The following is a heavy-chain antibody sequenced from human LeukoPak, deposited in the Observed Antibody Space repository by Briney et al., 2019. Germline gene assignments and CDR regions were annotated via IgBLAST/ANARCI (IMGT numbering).Heavy chain of an antibody. CDR2: ISYDGSNT. CDR3: AKEPASSGWFDP. CDR1: GFTFSTYG. J-gene: IGHJ5*02. V-gene: IGHV3-30*18. Sequence: GGSLRLSCAASGFTFSTYGMHWVRQAPGKGLEWVAVISYDGSNTYYADSVKGRFTISRDNSKNTLYLQMNSLRAEDTAVYYCAKEPASSGWFDPWGQGTLVAVSS. D-gene: IGHD6-19*01.